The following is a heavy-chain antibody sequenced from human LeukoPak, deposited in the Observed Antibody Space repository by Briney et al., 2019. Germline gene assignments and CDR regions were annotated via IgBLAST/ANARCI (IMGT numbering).Heavy chain of an antibody. CDR2: IYYSGST. CDR1: GGSISSYY. D-gene: IGHD3-22*01. V-gene: IGHV4-59*01. Sequence: SETLSLTCTVSGGSISSYYWSWIRQPPGKGLEWIGYIYYSGSTNYNPSLKSRVTISVDTSKNQFSLKLGSVTAADTAVYYCARAKDSSSGYYNWGQGTLVTVSS. CDR3: ARAKDSSSGYYN. J-gene: IGHJ4*02.